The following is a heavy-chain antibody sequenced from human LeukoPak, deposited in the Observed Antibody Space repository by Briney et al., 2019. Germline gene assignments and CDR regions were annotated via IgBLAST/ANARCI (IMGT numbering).Heavy chain of an antibody. Sequence: GGSLRLSCAASGFAFSSQAMGWVRQAPRKGLEWVSVISDSGSITYYADSVKGRFTISRDNSKNTLFLQMNSLRADDTAVYYCAKDARRTSGWYFFDYWGQGTLVTVSS. CDR2: ISDSGSIT. CDR1: GFAFSSQA. D-gene: IGHD6-19*01. V-gene: IGHV3-23*01. CDR3: AKDARRTSGWYFFDY. J-gene: IGHJ4*02.